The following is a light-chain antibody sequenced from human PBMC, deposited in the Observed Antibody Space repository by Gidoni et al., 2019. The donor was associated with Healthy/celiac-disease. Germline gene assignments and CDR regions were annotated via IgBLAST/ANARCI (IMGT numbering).Light chain of an antibody. CDR3: QQYNNWTPPYT. CDR2: CAP. Sequence: VMTQSPATLSVSPWERATLSCRASQSVSSNLAWYQQKPGQATRLLIYCAPTRATDIPARFSGSGSGTEFTLTFSSLQSEDVAVYYCQQYNNWTPPYTFGQGTKLEIK. CDR1: QSVSSN. J-gene: IGKJ2*01. V-gene: IGKV3-15*01.